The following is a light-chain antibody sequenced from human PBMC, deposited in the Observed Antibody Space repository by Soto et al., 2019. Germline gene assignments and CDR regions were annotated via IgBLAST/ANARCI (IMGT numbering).Light chain of an antibody. Sequence: EIVLTQSPGTLSVSPGDRVTLSCRASQSISINLAWYQHKPGQAPRLLIHAGSTRATGIPARISGSGSGTEFTLTISSLQSEDFAEYHCQQYNNWPQTFGQGTKVDIK. CDR3: QQYNNWPQT. CDR1: QSISIN. V-gene: IGKV3D-15*01. J-gene: IGKJ1*01. CDR2: AGS.